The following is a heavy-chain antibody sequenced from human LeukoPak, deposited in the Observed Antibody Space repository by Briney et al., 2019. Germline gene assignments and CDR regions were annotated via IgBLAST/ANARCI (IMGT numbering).Heavy chain of an antibody. D-gene: IGHD6-19*01. Sequence: GASVKVSCKASGYTFTSYYMHWVRQAPGRGLEWMGRINPNSGGTNYAQKFQGRVTMTRDTSISTAYMELSRLRSDDTAVYYCARVGYSSGWYRGVIQLFDYWGQGTLVTVSS. CDR3: ARVGYSSGWYRGVIQLFDY. CDR1: GYTFTSYY. CDR2: INPNSGGT. V-gene: IGHV1-2*06. J-gene: IGHJ4*02.